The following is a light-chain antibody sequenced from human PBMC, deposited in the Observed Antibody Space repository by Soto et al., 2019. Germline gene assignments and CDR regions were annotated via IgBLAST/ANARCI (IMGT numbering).Light chain of an antibody. CDR1: QSVTDNY. CDR2: GAS. Sequence: EIVLTQSPATLSLSPGERATLSCRASQSVTDNYLAWYQQKPGQAPRLVISGASSRTSGIPDRFSASGSGTDFTLTISRLEPEDFAVYYCQQYSRAPLTFAQGTKG. V-gene: IGKV3-20*01. CDR3: QQYSRAPLT. J-gene: IGKJ1*01.